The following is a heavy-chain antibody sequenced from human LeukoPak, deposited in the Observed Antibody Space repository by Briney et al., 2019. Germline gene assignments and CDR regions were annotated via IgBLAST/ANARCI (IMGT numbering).Heavy chain of an antibody. D-gene: IGHD3-22*01. CDR3: ARAGRDSSGYDQGDY. CDR1: GGSISSGGYY. Sequence: SETLSLTCTVSGGSISSGGYYWSWIRQPPGKGLEWIGYIYHSGSTYYNPSLKSRVTISVDRSKNQFSLKLSSVTAADTAVYYRARAGRDSSGYDQGDYWGQGTLVTVSS. CDR2: IYHSGST. J-gene: IGHJ4*02. V-gene: IGHV4-30-2*01.